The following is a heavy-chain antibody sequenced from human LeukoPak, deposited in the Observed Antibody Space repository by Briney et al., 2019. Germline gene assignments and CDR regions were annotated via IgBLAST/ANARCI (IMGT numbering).Heavy chain of an antibody. D-gene: IGHD4-17*01. CDR2: IIPIFGTA. V-gene: IGHV1-69*13. CDR1: GGTFSSYA. J-gene: IGHJ3*02. Sequence: SVKVSCKASGGTFSSYAISWVRQAPGQGLEWMGGIIPIFGTANYAQKFQGRVTITADESTGTAYMELSSLRSEDTAVYYCARGKDYGDYRDAFDIWGQGTMVTVSS. CDR3: ARGKDYGDYRDAFDI.